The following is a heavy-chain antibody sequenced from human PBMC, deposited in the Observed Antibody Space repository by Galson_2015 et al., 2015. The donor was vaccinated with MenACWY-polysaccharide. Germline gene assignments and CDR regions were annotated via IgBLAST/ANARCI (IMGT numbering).Heavy chain of an antibody. D-gene: IGHD3-10*01. CDR1: GLTVSNNW. CDR3: VGPLGRGGTGAYGMDA. J-gene: IGHJ6*02. Sequence: ALRLSCAASGLTVSNNWRHWVRQAPGKGLVWVSRINRDASSTAYADSVKGRFTISRDSAKNRLYLQMNSLRVEDTAVYYCVGPLGRGGTGAYGMDAWGQGTTVTVSS. CDR2: INRDASST. V-gene: IGHV3-74*01.